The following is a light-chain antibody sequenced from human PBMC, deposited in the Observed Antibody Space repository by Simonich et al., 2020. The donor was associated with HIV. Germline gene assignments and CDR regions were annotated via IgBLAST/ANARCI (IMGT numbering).Light chain of an antibody. CDR3: QQYNNWPIT. J-gene: IGKJ5*01. CDR2: GAS. Sequence: EIVLTQFPGTLSLSPGERATLSCRASQTVSSSYLAWYPQKPGQAPRLRIYGASSRATGIPDRFSGSWSGTDFTRTISRLEPEDFAVYYCQQYNNWPITFGQGTRLEIK. V-gene: IGKV3-20*01. CDR1: QTVSSSY.